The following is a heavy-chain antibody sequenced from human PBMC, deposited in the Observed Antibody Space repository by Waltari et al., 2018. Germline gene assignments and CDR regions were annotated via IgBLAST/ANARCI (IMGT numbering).Heavy chain of an antibody. CDR3: ARTVSPAAIGFDY. D-gene: IGHD2-2*02. CDR1: GGSISSYY. CDR2: IYYSGST. J-gene: IGHJ4*02. V-gene: IGHV4-59*08. Sequence: VQLQESGPGLVQPAATLSLTCTVSGGSISSYYWSWIGQPPGKGLEWIGYIYYSGSTNYNPSLKSRVTISVDTSKNQFSLKLSSVTAADTAVYYCARTVSPAAIGFDYWGQGTLVTVSS.